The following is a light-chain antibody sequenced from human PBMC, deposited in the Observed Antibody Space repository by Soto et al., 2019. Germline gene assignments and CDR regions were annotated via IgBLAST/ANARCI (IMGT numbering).Light chain of an antibody. Sequence: DLQMTQSPSSLSASVGDRVTITCRASQSISSYLNWYQQKPGKAPKLLIYAASSLQSGVPSRFTNSGSGTDFTLTISSLQPEDFATYYCQQSYSTPRTFGQGTKVEIK. CDR1: QSISSY. V-gene: IGKV1-39*01. J-gene: IGKJ1*01. CDR3: QQSYSTPRT. CDR2: AAS.